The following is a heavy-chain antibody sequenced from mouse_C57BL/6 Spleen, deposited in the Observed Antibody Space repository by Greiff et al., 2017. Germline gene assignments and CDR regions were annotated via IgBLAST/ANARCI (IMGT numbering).Heavy chain of an antibody. D-gene: IGHD1-1*01. V-gene: IGHV1-81*01. Sequence: VKLQESGAELARPGASVKLSCKASGYTFTSYGISWVKQRTGQGLEWIGEIYPRSGNTYYNEKFKGKATLTADKSSSTAYMELRSLTSEDSAVYFCASRSTTVVATDYWGQGTTLTVSS. CDR3: ASRSTTVVATDY. CDR2: IYPRSGNT. CDR1: GYTFTSYG. J-gene: IGHJ2*01.